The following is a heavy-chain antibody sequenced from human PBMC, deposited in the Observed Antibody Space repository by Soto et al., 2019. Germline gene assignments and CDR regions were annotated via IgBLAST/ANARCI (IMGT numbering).Heavy chain of an antibody. CDR3: ARKVGGSPFGDI. J-gene: IGHJ3*02. V-gene: IGHV4-59*01. CDR2: INYSGST. D-gene: IGHD2-15*01. Sequence: QVQLQESGPGLVKPSETLSLNCTVSGGSISSYYWSWIRQPPGKGLEGTGYINYSGSTNYNPSLKSRVTKSVGTSQNKFSLKQSPVTAADTAVYFCARKVGGSPFGDIWGQGTMVTVS. CDR1: GGSISSYY.